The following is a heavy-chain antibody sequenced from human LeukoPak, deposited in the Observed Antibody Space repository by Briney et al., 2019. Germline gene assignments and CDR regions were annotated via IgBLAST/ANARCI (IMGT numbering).Heavy chain of an antibody. CDR1: GYTFTGYY. D-gene: IGHD6-19*01. J-gene: IGHJ4*02. CDR3: ARGGSSGRYTLDY. CDR2: INPNSVGT. V-gene: IGHV1-2*06. Sequence: GASVKVSCKASGYTFTGYYMHWVRQAPGQGLEWMGLINPNSVGTNYAQQFQGRVTMARDTSISTAYMERSSLTSDDTAVYYCARGGSSGRYTLDYWGQGTLVTVSS.